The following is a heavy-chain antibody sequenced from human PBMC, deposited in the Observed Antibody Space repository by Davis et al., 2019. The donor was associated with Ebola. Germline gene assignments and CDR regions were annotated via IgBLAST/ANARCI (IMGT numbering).Heavy chain of an antibody. J-gene: IGHJ4*02. D-gene: IGHD3-3*01. CDR1: GGSISGHY. CDR3: ARSIFGVVSFDF. CDR2: IYQSGHT. Sequence: PSETLSLTCTVSGGSISGHYWSWIRQSPGKGLEWIGYIYQSGHTNYNPSLKSRVTMSIDTSKNQFSLKLSSVTAADAAVYFCARSIFGVVSFDFWGQGALVTVSS. V-gene: IGHV4-59*11.